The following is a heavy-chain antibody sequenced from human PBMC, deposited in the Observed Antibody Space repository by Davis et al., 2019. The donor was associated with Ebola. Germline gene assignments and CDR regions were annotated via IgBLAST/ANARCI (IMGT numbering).Heavy chain of an antibody. CDR3: ARGGRGYWT. CDR1: GGSISSYY. D-gene: IGHD2-15*01. V-gene: IGHV4-34*01. J-gene: IGHJ5*02. Sequence: PSETLSLTCTVSGGSISSYYWSWIRQPPGKGLEWIGEINHSGSTNYNPSLKSRVTISVDTSKNQFSLKLSSVTAADTAVYYCARGGRGYWTWGQGTLVTVSS. CDR2: INHSGST.